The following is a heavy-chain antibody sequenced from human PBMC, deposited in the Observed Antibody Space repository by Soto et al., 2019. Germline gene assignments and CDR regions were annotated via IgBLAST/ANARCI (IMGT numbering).Heavy chain of an antibody. V-gene: IGHV1-69*05. D-gene: IGHD7-27*01. CDR1: GGTFSSYA. Sequence: QVQLVQSGAEVKKPGSSVKVSCKASGGTFSSYAISWVRQAPGQGLEWMGGIIPIFGTANYAQKFQGRVTITXXEXTXXAYMELSSLRSEDTAVYYCARPRDNLGYYYYGMDVWGQGTTVTVSS. J-gene: IGHJ6*02. CDR3: ARPRDNLGYYYYGMDV. CDR2: IIPIFGTA.